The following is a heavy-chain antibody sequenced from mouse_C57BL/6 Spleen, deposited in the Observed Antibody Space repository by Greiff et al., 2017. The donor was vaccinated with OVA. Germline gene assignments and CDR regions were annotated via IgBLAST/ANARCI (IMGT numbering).Heavy chain of an antibody. D-gene: IGHD4-1*01. J-gene: IGHJ2*01. CDR2: INPNNGGT. Sequence: EVQLQQSGPELVKPGASVKISCKASGYTFTDYYMNWVKQSHGKSLEWIGDINPNNGGTSYNQKFKGKATLTVDKSSSTAYMELRSLTSEDAAVYYCAGKVYFDYWGQGTTLPVSS. CDR3: AGKVYFDY. V-gene: IGHV1-26*01. CDR1: GYTFTDYY.